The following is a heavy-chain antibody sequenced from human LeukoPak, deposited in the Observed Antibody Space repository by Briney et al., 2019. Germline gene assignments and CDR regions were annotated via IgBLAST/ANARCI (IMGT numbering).Heavy chain of an antibody. V-gene: IGHV1-18*01. CDR1: GYTFTSYG. Sequence: GASVKVSCKASGYTFTSYGISWVRQAPGQGLEWMGWISAYNGNTNYAQKLQGRVTMTTDTSTSTAYMELRRLRSDDTAVYYCAVSMSGQQLPPRNNYYHGMDVWGQGTTVTVSS. D-gene: IGHD6-13*01. J-gene: IGHJ6*02. CDR3: AVSMSGQQLPPRNNYYHGMDV. CDR2: ISAYNGNT.